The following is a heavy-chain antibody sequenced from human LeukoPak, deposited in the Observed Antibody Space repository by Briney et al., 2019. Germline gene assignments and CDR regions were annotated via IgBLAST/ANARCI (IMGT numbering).Heavy chain of an antibody. CDR1: GFTFSSYA. J-gene: IGHJ6*03. CDR2: ISGSSTDI. Sequence: PGGSLRLSCAASGFTFSSYAMNWVRQGPGKGLEWVSSISGSSTDIYYADSVKGRFTISRDNAKNSVFLQINNLRAEDTAVYYCARVFGELLWGYYYYYMDVWGKGTTVTISS. CDR3: ARVFGELLWGYYYYYMDV. V-gene: IGHV3-21*04. D-gene: IGHD3-10*01.